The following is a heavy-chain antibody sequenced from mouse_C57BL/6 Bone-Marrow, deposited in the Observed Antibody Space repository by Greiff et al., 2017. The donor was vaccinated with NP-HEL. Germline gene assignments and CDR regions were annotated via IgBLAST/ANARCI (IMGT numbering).Heavy chain of an antibody. CDR1: GFTFSSYA. J-gene: IGHJ2*01. CDR2: ISSGGDYI. V-gene: IGHV5S21*01. Sequence: EVKVEESGEGLVKPGGSLKLSCAASGFTFSSYAMSWVRQTPEKRLEWVAYISSGGDYIYYADTVKGRFTISRDNARNTLYLQMSSLKSEDTAMYYCTRGGKDYCGQGTTLTVSS. CDR3: TRGGKDY.